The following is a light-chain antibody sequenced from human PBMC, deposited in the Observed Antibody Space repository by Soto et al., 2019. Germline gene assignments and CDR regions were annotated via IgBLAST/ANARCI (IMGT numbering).Light chain of an antibody. CDR3: QQRSNWLT. CDR2: AAS. CDR1: QSVSSY. J-gene: IGKJ4*01. V-gene: IGKV3-11*01. Sequence: EIVLTQSPATLSLSPGERATLSCRASQSVSSYLAWYHQKPGQAPRLLIYAASNRATGIPDRFSGSVSGTDFTLTIRSLEPEDFAVYYCQQRSNWLTFGGGTKVEIK.